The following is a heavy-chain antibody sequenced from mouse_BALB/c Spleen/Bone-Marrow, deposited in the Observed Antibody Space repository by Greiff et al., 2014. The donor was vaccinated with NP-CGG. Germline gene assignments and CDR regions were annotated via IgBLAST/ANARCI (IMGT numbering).Heavy chain of an antibody. J-gene: IGHJ1*01. CDR2: IWGDGST. D-gene: IGHD1-2*01. V-gene: IGHV2-3*01. CDR3: AKGPYYGYLYFDV. CDR1: GISLTSYG. Sequence: QVQLKDSGPGLVAPSQSLSITCTVSGISLTSYGVSWVRQPPGKGLGWLGVIWGDGSTNYHSALISRLSISKDNSKSQVFLKLNRPQTEYTATYYCAKGPYYGYLYFDVWGAGTTVTVSS.